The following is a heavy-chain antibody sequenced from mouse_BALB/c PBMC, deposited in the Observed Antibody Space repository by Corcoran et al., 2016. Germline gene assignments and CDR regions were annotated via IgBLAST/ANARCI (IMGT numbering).Heavy chain of an antibody. J-gene: IGHJ1*01. Sequence: EVQLQQSGAELVKPGASVKLSCTASGFNIRDTYMHWVKQRPEQGLEWIGRIDPANGNTKYDPKFQGKATITADTSSNTAYLQLSSLTSEDTAVYYCARWDWYLDVWGAGTTVTVSS. CDR3: ARWDWYLDV. CDR1: GFNIRDTY. V-gene: IGHV14-3*02. CDR2: IDPANGNT.